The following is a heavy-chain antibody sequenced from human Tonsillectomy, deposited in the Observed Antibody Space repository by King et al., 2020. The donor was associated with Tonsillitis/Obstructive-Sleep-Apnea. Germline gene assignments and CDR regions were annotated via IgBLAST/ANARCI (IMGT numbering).Heavy chain of an antibody. CDR1: GVSVSSGSHS. V-gene: IGHV4-61*01. CDR2: IYYSGST. D-gene: IGHD6-13*01. J-gene: IGHJ5*02. CDR3: VREWAAAGTNWFDP. Sequence: VQLQESGPGLVKPSETLSLTCTVSGVSVSSGSHSWSWIRQPPGKGLEWIGYIYYSGSTNYNPSLKSRVTISVDTSKNQISLKLNSVTAADTAVYYCVREWAAAGTNWFDPWGQGTLVTVSS.